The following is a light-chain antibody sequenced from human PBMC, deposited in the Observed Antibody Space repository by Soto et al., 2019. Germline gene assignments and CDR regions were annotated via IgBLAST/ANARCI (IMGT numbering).Light chain of an antibody. V-gene: IGKV3-20*01. CDR2: GAS. CDR3: NQYGRSPKT. CDR1: QSVSSSY. Sequence: EIVLTQSPGTLSLSPGERATLSCRASQSVSSSYLAWYQQKPGQAPRLLIYGASSRATGIPDRFSGSGSGTAFTLTISRLEPEDFVVYYCNQYGRSPKTFGHGTKVEIK. J-gene: IGKJ1*01.